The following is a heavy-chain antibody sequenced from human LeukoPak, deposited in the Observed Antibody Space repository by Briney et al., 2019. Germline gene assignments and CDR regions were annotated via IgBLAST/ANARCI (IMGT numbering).Heavy chain of an antibody. V-gene: IGHV3-23*01. CDR3: AKAFYDSRDNFDY. CDR1: GFIFSNYG. J-gene: IGHJ4*02. Sequence: GGSLRLSCAASGFIFSNYGMNRVRQAPGKGLEWVAAISASGSATSYADSVRGRFTISRDNSKSTTYLQMNSLRAEDTAVFYCAKAFYDSRDNFDYWGQGTLVTVSS. D-gene: IGHD3-22*01. CDR2: ISASGSAT.